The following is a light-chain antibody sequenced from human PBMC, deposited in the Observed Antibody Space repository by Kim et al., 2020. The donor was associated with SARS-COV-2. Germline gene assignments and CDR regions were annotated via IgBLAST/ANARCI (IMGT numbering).Light chain of an antibody. CDR3: AAWDDSLSVV. V-gene: IGLV1-47*01. CDR2: RNN. CDR1: GSNIGSNY. Sequence: PGQRVTISGSGSGSNIGSNYVYWYQQFPGTAPKLLIYRNNQRPSGVPDRFSGSKSGTSASLAISGLRSEDEADYYCAAWDDSLSVVFGGGTQLTVL. J-gene: IGLJ3*02.